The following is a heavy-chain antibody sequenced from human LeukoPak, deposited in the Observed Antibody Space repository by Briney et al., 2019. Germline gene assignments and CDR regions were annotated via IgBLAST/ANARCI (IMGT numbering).Heavy chain of an antibody. CDR2: ISAGGST. V-gene: IGHV3-23*01. CDR3: AKIRERSYYYDSSGSFDY. Sequence: GGSLRLSCAASGFTLRSYAMSWVRQAPGKGLEWVSAISAGGSTYYADSVKGRFTISRDNSKDTLYLQMNSLRAEDTAVYYCAKIRERSYYYDSSGSFDYWGQGTLVTVSS. J-gene: IGHJ4*02. CDR1: GFTLRSYA. D-gene: IGHD3-22*01.